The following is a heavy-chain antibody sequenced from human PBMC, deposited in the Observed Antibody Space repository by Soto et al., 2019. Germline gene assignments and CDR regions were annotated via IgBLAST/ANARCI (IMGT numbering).Heavy chain of an antibody. CDR2: IYHSGST. Sequence: QLQLQESGSGLVKPSQTLSLTCAVSGGSISSGGYSWSWIRQPPGKGLEWIGYIYHSGSTYYNPSLKSRVTISVDRSKNQFSLKLSSVTAADTAVYYCARARGYDFRSGYYYLDYWGQGTLVTVSS. D-gene: IGHD3-3*01. CDR1: GGSISSGGYS. J-gene: IGHJ4*02. V-gene: IGHV4-30-2*01. CDR3: ARARGYDFRSGYYYLDY.